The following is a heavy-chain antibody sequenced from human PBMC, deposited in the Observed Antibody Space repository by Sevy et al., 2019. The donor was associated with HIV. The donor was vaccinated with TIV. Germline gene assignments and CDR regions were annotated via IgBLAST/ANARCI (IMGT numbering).Heavy chain of an antibody. CDR2: IKQDGSEK. Sequence: GGSLRLSCAASGFTFSSYWMSWVRQAPGKGLEWVANIKQDGSEKYDVDSVKGRFTISRDNAKNSLYLQMNSLRAEDTAVYYCARVWGSSWLYYYYGMDVWGQGTTVTVSS. V-gene: IGHV3-7*01. J-gene: IGHJ6*02. CDR1: GFTFSSYW. D-gene: IGHD6-13*01. CDR3: ARVWGSSWLYYYYGMDV.